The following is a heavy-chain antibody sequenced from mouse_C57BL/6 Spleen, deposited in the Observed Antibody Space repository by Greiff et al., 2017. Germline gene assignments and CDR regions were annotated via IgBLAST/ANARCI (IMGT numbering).Heavy chain of an antibody. CDR3: ARDGEGYGFLYAMDY. V-gene: IGHV5-4*01. D-gene: IGHD2-2*01. CDR1: GFTFSSYA. CDR2: ISDGGSYT. Sequence: EVQLVESGGGLVKPGGSLKLSCAASGFTFSSYAMSWVRQTPEKRLEWVATISDGGSYTYYPDNVKGRFTISRDNAKNNLYLQMSHLKSEDTAMYYCARDGEGYGFLYAMDYWGQGTSVTVSS. J-gene: IGHJ4*01.